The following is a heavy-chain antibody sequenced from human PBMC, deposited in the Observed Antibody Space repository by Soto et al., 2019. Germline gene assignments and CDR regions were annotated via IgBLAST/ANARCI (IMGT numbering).Heavy chain of an antibody. CDR2: INHGGST. J-gene: IGHJ5*02. V-gene: IGHV4-34*01. CDR1: GESFIGYY. D-gene: IGHD5-12*01. Sequence: QVHLQQWGAGLLKPSETLSLTCVVYGESFIGYYWTGIRQYPGKGLEWIGEINHGGSTNYNPSLKSRVTISIDTSKNQFSLKLTSVTAADTSVYYCARTDIVTTNWFDPWGQGTLVTVSS. CDR3: ARTDIVTTNWFDP.